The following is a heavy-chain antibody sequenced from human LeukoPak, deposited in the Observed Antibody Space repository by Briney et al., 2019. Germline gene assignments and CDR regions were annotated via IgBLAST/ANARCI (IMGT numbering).Heavy chain of an antibody. D-gene: IGHD3-3*01. Sequence: SETLSLTCTVSGGSISSSSYYWGWIRQPPGKGLEWIGSIYYSGSTYYNPSLKSRVTISVDTSKNQFSLKLSSVTAADTAVYYCARMFDYDFWSGYSPDAFDIWGQGTMVTVP. CDR2: IYYSGST. CDR1: GGSISSSSYY. CDR3: ARMFDYDFWSGYSPDAFDI. J-gene: IGHJ3*02. V-gene: IGHV4-39*01.